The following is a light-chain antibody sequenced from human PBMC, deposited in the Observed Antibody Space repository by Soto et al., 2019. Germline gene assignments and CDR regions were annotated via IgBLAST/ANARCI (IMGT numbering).Light chain of an antibody. CDR2: GAS. J-gene: IGKJ1*01. V-gene: IGKV3-20*01. Sequence: EIGMTQSPGTLSLSPEQRATLSCRASQSVNSSYLAWFQQKPGQAPRLLIYGASTRATGIPDRFSGSGAGTDFTLTISILEPEDFAVYYCQQYGSSPQTFGQGTKVEIK. CDR3: QQYGSSPQT. CDR1: QSVNSSY.